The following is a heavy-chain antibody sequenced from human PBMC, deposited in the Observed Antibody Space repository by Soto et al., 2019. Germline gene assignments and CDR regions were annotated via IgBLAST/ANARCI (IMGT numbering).Heavy chain of an antibody. V-gene: IGHV4-59*12. CDR1: GGSITNYY. J-gene: IGHJ6*04. D-gene: IGHD1-26*01. CDR3: ARERVGHSAMDV. CDR2: VSDSGST. Sequence: QVQLQESGPGLVKPSETLALMCTVSGGSITNYYWRWIRQPPAKGLEWIGYVSDSGSTKYNPSLKSRVTISVDTSKNQFSIKLTSLTAADTAVYYCARERVGHSAMDVWGKGTTVTVSS.